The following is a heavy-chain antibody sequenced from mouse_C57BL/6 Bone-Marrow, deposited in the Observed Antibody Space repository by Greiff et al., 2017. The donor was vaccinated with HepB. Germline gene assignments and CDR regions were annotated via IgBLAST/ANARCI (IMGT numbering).Heavy chain of an antibody. V-gene: IGHV5-16*01. CDR2: INYDGSST. Sequence: EVKLVESEGGLVQPGSSMKLSCTASGFTFSDYYMAWVRQVPEKGLEWVANINYDGSSTYYLDSLKSRFIISRDNAKNILYLQMSSLKSEDTATYYCARAINDYEGYFDVWGTGTTVTVSS. J-gene: IGHJ1*03. CDR3: ARAINDYEGYFDV. CDR1: GFTFSDYY. D-gene: IGHD2-4*01.